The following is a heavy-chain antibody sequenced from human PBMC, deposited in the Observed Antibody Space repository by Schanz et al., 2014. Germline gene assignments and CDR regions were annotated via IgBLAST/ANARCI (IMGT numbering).Heavy chain of an antibody. CDR3: ARDRRFFDRDDLYYFDS. V-gene: IGHV1-18*01. J-gene: IGHJ4*02. CDR1: GYIFINSG. CDR2: ISVYTGNT. D-gene: IGHD3-3*01. Sequence: GPEVKKPGATVKVSCKASGYIFINSGISWVRQAPGQGLEWMGWISVYTGNTKYGQKVQGRVTMTTDTSTSTAYMALTDLRSDDTAVYYCARDRRFFDRDDLYYFDSWGQGTLVTVSS.